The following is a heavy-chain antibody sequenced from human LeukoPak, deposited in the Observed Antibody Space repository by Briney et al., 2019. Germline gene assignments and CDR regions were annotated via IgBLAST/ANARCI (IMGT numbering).Heavy chain of an antibody. Sequence: GGSLRLSCAASGFTFDDYAMHWVRQAPGKGLEWVSGISWNSGSIGYADSVKGRFTISRDNAKNSLYLQMNSLRAEDTAVYYCARKGVIGDYYYYYYMDVWGKGTTVTVSS. CDR1: GFTFDDYA. CDR2: ISWNSGSI. V-gene: IGHV3-9*01. CDR3: ARKGVIGDYYYYYYMDV. J-gene: IGHJ6*03. D-gene: IGHD3-22*01.